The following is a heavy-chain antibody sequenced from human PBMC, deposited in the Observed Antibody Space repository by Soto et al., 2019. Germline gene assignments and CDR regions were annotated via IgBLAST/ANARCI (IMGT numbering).Heavy chain of an antibody. CDR1: GFTFSSYG. J-gene: IGHJ6*02. V-gene: IGHV3-30*18. Sequence: GGSLRLSCAASGFTFSSYGMHWVRQAPGKGLEWVAVLSGDGSNTYYADSVKGRFTISRDNSKNTLYLQMNSLRAEDTAVYYCAKGSGLAARRYYYYGMDVWGQGTTVTVSS. D-gene: IGHD6-6*01. CDR3: AKGSGLAARRYYYYGMDV. CDR2: LSGDGSNT.